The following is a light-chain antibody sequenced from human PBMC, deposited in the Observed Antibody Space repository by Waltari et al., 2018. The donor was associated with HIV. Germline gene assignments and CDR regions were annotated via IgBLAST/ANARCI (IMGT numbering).Light chain of an antibody. CDR3: QQYGNLPFT. V-gene: IGKV1-33*01. Sequence: IQLPPSPPSLSDSVGDKVTIHCQASQDITKYLNWYHQKPGKAPKLLIYDASNLETGVPSRFSGSGSGTDFTFTISSLQPEDIATYYCQQYGNLPFTFGGGTKVEIK. CDR1: QDITKY. J-gene: IGKJ4*01. CDR2: DAS.